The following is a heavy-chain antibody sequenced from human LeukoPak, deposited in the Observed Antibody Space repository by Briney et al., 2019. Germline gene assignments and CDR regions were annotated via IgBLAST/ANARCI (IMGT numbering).Heavy chain of an antibody. CDR2: ISGSGGST. Sequence: GGSLRLSCAASGFSFSPYTMNWVRQAPGKGLEWVSAISGSGGSTYYADSVKGRFTISRDNSKNMIYLEMSSLKAEDTAVYYCAKERSLEIAVAGTIFDYWGQGTLVTVSS. V-gene: IGHV3-23*01. D-gene: IGHD6-19*01. CDR3: AKERSLEIAVAGTIFDY. J-gene: IGHJ4*02. CDR1: GFSFSPYT.